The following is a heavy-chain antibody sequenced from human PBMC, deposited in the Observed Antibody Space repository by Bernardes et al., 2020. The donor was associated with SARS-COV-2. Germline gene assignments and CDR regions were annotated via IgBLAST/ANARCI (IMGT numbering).Heavy chain of an antibody. CDR3: ARDLRNKVGRDFSGMDV. J-gene: IGHJ6*02. CDR1: GISFKTSY. CDR2: ISSTSSYI. D-gene: IGHD2-21*01. Sequence: GGSLRLSCAASGISFKTSYMNWIRQAPGKGLEWVASISSTSSYIRYADSLKGRLSISRDNAKNSLYLQIDRLRAEDTAVYYCARDLRNKVGRDFSGMDVWGLGPMVAVSS. V-gene: IGHV3-21*06.